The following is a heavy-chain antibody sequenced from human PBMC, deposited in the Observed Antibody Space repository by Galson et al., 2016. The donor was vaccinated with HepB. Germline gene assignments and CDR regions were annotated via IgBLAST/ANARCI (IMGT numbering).Heavy chain of an antibody. CDR3: ARDLVSPGQGTLVTRSSGVDV. CDR1: GGSISSNSYS. J-gene: IGHJ6*01. CDR2: IFYTGNT. D-gene: IGHD1-14*01. V-gene: IGHV4-39*01. Sequence: ATLSLTCSVSGGSISSNSYSWVWIRQPPGKGLEWIGNIFYTGNTYYNPSLHSRVTISVDTSKSQFSLQLSSVTAADTAVYYCARDLVSPGQGTLVTRSSGVDVWGQGTTVTVSS.